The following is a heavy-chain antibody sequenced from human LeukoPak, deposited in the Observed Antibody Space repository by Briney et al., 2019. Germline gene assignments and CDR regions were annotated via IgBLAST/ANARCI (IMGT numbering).Heavy chain of an antibody. CDR3: ARDPLPSGDYGINY. CDR2: IYYSGST. D-gene: IGHD3-16*01. V-gene: IGHV4-59*12. J-gene: IGHJ4*02. CDR1: GGSISTYY. Sequence: SETLSLTCTVSGGSISTYYWSWIRQPPGKGLEWSGYIYYSGSTNYNSSLKSRVTIPVDTSKNQFSLKLSSVTAADTAVYYCARDPLPSGDYGINYWGPGTLVTVSS.